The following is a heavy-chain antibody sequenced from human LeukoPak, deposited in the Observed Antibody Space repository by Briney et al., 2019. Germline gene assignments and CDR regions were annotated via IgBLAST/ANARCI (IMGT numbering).Heavy chain of an antibody. CDR3: ARVAGSIDY. CDR1: GYSFTTYD. Sequence: ASVKVSCKASGYSFTTYDINWVRQAPGQGLEWMGWMNLKSGYTGYAQKFQGRVTITRDTSTSTVYMELNSLRSEDTAVYYCARVAGSIDYWGQGTLVTVSS. J-gene: IGHJ4*02. V-gene: IGHV1-8*03. D-gene: IGHD1-26*01. CDR2: MNLKSGYT.